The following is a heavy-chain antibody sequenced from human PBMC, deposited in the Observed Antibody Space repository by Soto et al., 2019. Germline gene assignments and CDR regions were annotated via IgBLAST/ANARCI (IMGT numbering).Heavy chain of an antibody. V-gene: IGHV4-59*08. Sequence: QVQLQESGPGLVKPSETLSLTCTVSGGSISTYYWSWIRQPPGKGLEWIGYIYYSGTASYNPSLMSRVTISLDTSKNQFSLKLSSVTAADTAVYYCARGGHCTDGVCSALDYWGQGTLVTVSS. D-gene: IGHD2-8*01. CDR3: ARGGHCTDGVCSALDY. CDR2: IYYSGTA. CDR1: GGSISTYY. J-gene: IGHJ4*02.